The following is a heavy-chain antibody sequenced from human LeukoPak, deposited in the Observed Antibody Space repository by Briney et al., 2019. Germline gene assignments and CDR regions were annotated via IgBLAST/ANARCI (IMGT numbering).Heavy chain of an antibody. CDR1: GFTFSSYS. V-gene: IGHV3-48*02. CDR3: ARVDYFES. CDR2: ISSSSGTI. Sequence: GGSLRLSCARSGFTFSSYSMSWVRQAPGKGLEWRSYISSSSGTIYYADSVKGRFTISRDNAKNSLYLQMNSLTDEDTAVYYCARVDYFESWGQGTLVTVSS. J-gene: IGHJ4*02.